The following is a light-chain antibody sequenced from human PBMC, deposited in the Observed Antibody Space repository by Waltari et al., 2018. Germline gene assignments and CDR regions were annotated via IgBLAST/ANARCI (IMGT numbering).Light chain of an antibody. CDR3: CSYAGSYNFV. V-gene: IGLV2-11*01. CDR2: DVT. J-gene: IGLJ1*01. CDR1: SSDVGGYNY. Sequence: QSALTQPRSVSGSPGQSVTISCTGTSSDVGGYNYVSRYQPHPGQAPKFAIYDVTKRPAGVPDRFSGSKSGNTASLTISGLQAEDEADYYCCSYAGSYNFVFGSGTTVTVL.